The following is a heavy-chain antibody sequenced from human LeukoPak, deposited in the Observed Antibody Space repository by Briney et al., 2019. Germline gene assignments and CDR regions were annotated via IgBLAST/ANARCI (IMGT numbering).Heavy chain of an antibody. CDR3: ARWGLTTSWNADY. CDR1: GGSISSYY. CDR2: IYYSGIRNT. V-gene: IGHV4-59*01. Sequence: PSETLSLTCTVSGGSISSYYWSWIRQPPGKGLEFIGYIYYSGIRNTNYNPSLKSRVTISLDTSKKQISLKLSSVTAADTAVYYCARWGLTTSWNADYWGQGTLVTVSS. D-gene: IGHD1-1*01. J-gene: IGHJ4*02.